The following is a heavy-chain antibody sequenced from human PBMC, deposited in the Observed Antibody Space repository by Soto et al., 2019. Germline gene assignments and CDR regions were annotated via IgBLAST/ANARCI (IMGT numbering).Heavy chain of an antibody. CDR3: AKDRMSFPRWGGQINYYFDY. V-gene: IGHV3-23*01. Sequence: GGSLRLSCAASGFTFSSYAMSWVRQAPGKGLEWVSAISGSGGSTYYADSVKGRFTISRDNSKNTLYLQMNSLRAEDTAVYYCAKDRMSFPRWGGQINYYFDYWGQGTLVTVSS. CDR1: GFTFSSYA. CDR2: ISGSGGST. D-gene: IGHD2-21*01. J-gene: IGHJ4*02.